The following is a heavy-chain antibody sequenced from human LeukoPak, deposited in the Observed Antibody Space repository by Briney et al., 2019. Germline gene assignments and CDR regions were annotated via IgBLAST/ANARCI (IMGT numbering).Heavy chain of an antibody. Sequence: ASVKVSCKTSGYTFTGYYMHWVRQAPGQGLEWMGRINPNRGGTNYAQKLQGRVTMTTDTSTSTAYMELRSLRSDDTAVYYCARDNVAAYYFDYWGQGTLVTVSS. CDR2: INPNRGGT. V-gene: IGHV1-2*06. CDR3: ARDNVAAYYFDY. J-gene: IGHJ4*02. CDR1: GYTFTGYY. D-gene: IGHD6-19*01.